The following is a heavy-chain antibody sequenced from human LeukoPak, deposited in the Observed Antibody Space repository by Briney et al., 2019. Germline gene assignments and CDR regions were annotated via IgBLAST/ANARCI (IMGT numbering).Heavy chain of an antibody. J-gene: IGHJ4*02. CDR2: INHSGST. CDR1: GGSFSGYY. CDR3: ARGGDSVDY. Sequence: PSETLSLTCAVSGGSFSGYYWSWIRQPPGKGLEWIGEINHSGSTNYNPSLKSRVTISVDTSKNQFSLKLSSVTAADTAVYYCARGGDSVDYWGQGTLVTVSS. V-gene: IGHV4-34*01. D-gene: IGHD7-27*01.